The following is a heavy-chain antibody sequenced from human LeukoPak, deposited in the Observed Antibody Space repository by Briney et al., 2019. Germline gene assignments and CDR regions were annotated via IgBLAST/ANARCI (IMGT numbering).Heavy chain of an antibody. Sequence: PSETVSLTCTVSGGSISSSSYYWGWIRQPPGKGLEWIGAMYYSGSTNYNPSLKSRVTISVDTSKNQFSLKLSSVTAADTAVYYCARYYDSSGYYPALGYWGQGTLVTVSS. CDR3: ARYYDSSGYYPALGY. J-gene: IGHJ4*02. D-gene: IGHD3-22*01. CDR1: GGSISSSSYY. CDR2: MYYSGST. V-gene: IGHV4-39*07.